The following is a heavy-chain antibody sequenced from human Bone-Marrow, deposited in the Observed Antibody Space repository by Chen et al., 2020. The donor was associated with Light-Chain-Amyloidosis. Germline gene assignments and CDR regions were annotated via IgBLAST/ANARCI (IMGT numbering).Heavy chain of an antibody. CDR3: ARGSGYDMAD. J-gene: IGHJ4*02. V-gene: IGHV1-3*01. D-gene: IGHD5-12*01. Sequence: VQLVQSGAEVKKPGASLQVSCKASGYSFTNYVIHWVRQAPGQGLEWMGWIHAGNGNTKYSGMFHGRVSFSRGTSATTAYMDMITLRSDDTAVYYCARGSGYDMADWGQGTLVTVSS. CDR2: IHAGNGNT. CDR1: GYSFTNYV.